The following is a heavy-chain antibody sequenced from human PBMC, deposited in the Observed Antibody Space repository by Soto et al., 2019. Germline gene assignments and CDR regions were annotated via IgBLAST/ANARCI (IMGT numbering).Heavy chain of an antibody. Sequence: GGSLRLSCAASGFTFSSYSMNWVRQAPGKGLEWVSSISSSGSYIYYAASVKGRFTISRDNAKNSLYLQMNSLRAEDTAVYYCARGAHCSSTSCFGSGAFDIWGQGTMVTVSS. CDR2: ISSSGSYI. V-gene: IGHV3-21*01. J-gene: IGHJ3*02. CDR3: ARGAHCSSTSCFGSGAFDI. D-gene: IGHD2-2*01. CDR1: GFTFSSYS.